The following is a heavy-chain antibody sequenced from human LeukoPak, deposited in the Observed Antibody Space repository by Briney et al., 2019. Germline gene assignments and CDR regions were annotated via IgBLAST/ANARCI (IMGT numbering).Heavy chain of an antibody. Sequence: SQTLSLTCAISGDSVSTNNAGWNWIRQSPSRGLEWLGRTYYSSNWYKDYAVSVISRITINLDTSKNQFSLQLNSVTPEDTAVYYCSRGWLQQGFDYWGQGTLVTVSS. J-gene: IGHJ4*02. CDR2: TYYSSNWYK. V-gene: IGHV6-1*01. D-gene: IGHD5-24*01. CDR3: SRGWLQQGFDY. CDR1: GDSVSTNNAG.